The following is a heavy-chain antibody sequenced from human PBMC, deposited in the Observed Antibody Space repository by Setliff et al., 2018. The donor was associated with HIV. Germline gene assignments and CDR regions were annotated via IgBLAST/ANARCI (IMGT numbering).Heavy chain of an antibody. CDR3: AAATTLDY. CDR1: GGSFSGHY. V-gene: IGHV4-34*01. CDR2: IDYNGRT. Sequence: NPSETLSLTCAVYGGSFSGHYWTWIRQPPGKGLEWIGEIDYNGRTNYNPSLKSRVIMSIDTSKYQFSLRLSSVTAADTAVYYCAAATTLDYWGQGTLVTVSS. D-gene: IGHD1-26*01. J-gene: IGHJ4*02.